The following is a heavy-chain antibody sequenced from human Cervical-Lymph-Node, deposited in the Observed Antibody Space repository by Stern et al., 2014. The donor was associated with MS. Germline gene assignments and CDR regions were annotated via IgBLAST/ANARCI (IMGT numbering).Heavy chain of an antibody. CDR3: ARGGRGVGLEY. CDR2: VSYDGTQR. J-gene: IGHJ4*02. CDR1: GLSFSTYA. Sequence: VQLVESGGGVVQPGRSLSLSCVASGLSFSTYAMHWVRQAPGKGLEWVAFVSYDGTQRNSTDSVKARFTISRDNSKNTLYLHMHSLRDEDTAVYFCARGGRGVGLEYWGQGALVTVSS. V-gene: IGHV3-30-3*01. D-gene: IGHD3-10*01.